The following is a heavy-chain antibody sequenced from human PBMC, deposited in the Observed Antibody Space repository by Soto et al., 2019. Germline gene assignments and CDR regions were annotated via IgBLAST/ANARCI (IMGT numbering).Heavy chain of an antibody. CDR3: ANGWGKYSSADFGGAFDI. V-gene: IGHV1-8*01. D-gene: IGHD3-16*01. J-gene: IGHJ3*02. Sequence: QVQLVQSGAEVEKPGASVKVSCKASGYTFTSYDINWVRQASGQGLEWMGWMNPNSGNTGYAQKFQGRVTMTRNTSISTAYMELSSLRSEDTAVYYCANGWGKYSSADFGGAFDIWGQGTMVTVSS. CDR2: MNPNSGNT. CDR1: GYTFTSYD.